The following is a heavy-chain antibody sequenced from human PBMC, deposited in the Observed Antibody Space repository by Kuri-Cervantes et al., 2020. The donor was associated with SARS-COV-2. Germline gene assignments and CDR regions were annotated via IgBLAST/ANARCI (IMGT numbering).Heavy chain of an antibody. J-gene: IGHJ4*02. CDR3: ARGHSSSFDY. CDR1: GGSISSSNW. D-gene: IGHD6-13*01. CDR2: IYYSGST. V-gene: IGHV4-4*02. Sequence: SETLSLTCAVSGGSISSSNWWSWVRQPPGKGLEWIGYIYYSGSTNYNPSLKSRVTISVDTSKNQFSLKLSSVTAADTAVYYCARGHSSSFDYWGQGTLVTVSS.